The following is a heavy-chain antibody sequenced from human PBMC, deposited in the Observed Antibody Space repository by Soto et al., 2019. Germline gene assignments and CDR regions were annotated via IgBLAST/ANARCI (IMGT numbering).Heavy chain of an antibody. CDR1: GFIFSHAW. V-gene: IGHV3-15*07. D-gene: IGHD2-21*01. CDR3: AADLGPAYDSNNWFDP. J-gene: IGHJ5*02. CDR2: VKNNGGAT. Sequence: EVQLVESGGDLVKPGGSLRLSCAASGFIFSHAWFHWVRQPPGKGLELVARVKNNGGATDYAPSVQGRFTISRDDSKDTVYRHMSSLTSEDSAIYYCAADLGPAYDSNNWFDPWGQGTLVTVSS.